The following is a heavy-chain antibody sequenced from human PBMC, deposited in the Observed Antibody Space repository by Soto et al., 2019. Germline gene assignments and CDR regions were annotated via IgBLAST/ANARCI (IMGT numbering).Heavy chain of an antibody. CDR1: GYTFSSYC. V-gene: IGHV1-46*01. CDR2: INPSGGST. J-gene: IGHJ1*01. D-gene: IGHD3-9*01. CDR3: ARGPYYDILTGRGYFQH. Sequence: ASVEVSFKASGYTFSSYCMHWVRRAPGRGLERMGIINPSGGSTSSAQKFQGRVTTTRDKTTSTVYRELSSLRSEDTAVYYCARGPYYDILTGRGYFQHWGQGTLVTVSS.